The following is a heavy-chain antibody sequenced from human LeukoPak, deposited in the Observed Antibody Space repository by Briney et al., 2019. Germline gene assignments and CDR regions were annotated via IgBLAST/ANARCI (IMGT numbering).Heavy chain of an antibody. CDR1: GGSISSYY. J-gene: IGHJ4*02. D-gene: IGHD6-19*01. CDR2: IYYSGST. V-gene: IGHV4-59*12. Sequence: SETLSLTCTVSGGSISSYYWSWIRQPPGKGLEWIGYIYYSGSTNYNPSLKSRVTISVDTSKNQFSLKLSSVTAADTAVYYCAREGLAVAGTTDFDYWGQGTLVTVSS. CDR3: AREGLAVAGTTDFDY.